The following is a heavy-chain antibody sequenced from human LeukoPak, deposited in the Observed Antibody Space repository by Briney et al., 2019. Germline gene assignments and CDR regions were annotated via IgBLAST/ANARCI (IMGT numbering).Heavy chain of an antibody. CDR2: ITHGGST. Sequence: SETLSLTCAVYGGSFTGYYWTRIRQPPGKGLEWIGEITHGGSTNYNPSLKSRVTISIDTSKNQFSLRLTSVTAADTAVYYCARAVIPAADLDYWGQGTLVTVSS. J-gene: IGHJ4*02. V-gene: IGHV4-34*01. CDR3: ARAVIPAADLDY. CDR1: GGSFTGYY. D-gene: IGHD2-2*01.